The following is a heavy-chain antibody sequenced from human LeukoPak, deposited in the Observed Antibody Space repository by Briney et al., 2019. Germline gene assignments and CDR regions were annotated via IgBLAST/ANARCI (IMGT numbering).Heavy chain of an antibody. CDR1: GGSTSSYY. D-gene: IGHD5-18*01. CDR2: IYSSGST. CDR3: ARYVDTAMVFDY. Sequence: KPSETLSLTCTVSGGSTSSYYWSWIRQPAEKGLEWIGRIYSSGSTNYNPSLKSRVTMSVDTSKNQFSLKLSSVTAADTAVYYCARYVDTAMVFDYWGQGTLVTVSS. J-gene: IGHJ4*02. V-gene: IGHV4-4*07.